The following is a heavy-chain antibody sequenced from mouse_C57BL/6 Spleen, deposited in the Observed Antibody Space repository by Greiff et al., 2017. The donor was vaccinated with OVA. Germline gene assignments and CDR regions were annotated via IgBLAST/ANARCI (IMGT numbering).Heavy chain of an antibody. J-gene: IGHJ2*01. D-gene: IGHD1-1*02. Sequence: QVQLKESGPELVKPGASVKISCKASGYAFSSSWMNWVKQRPGKGLEWLGRIYPGDGDTNYNGKFKGKATLTADTSSSTAYMQRSGRTSEDSAVYFCARYGRWYFDYWGQGTTLSVSS. V-gene: IGHV1-82*01. CDR1: GYAFSSSW. CDR3: ARYGRWYFDY. CDR2: IYPGDGDT.